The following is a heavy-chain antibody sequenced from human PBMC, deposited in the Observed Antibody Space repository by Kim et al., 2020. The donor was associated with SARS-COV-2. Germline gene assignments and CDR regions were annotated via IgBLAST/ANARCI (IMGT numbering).Heavy chain of an antibody. D-gene: IGHD3-10*01. J-gene: IGHJ4*02. Sequence: VSVKGRFTVYRDNAKNTVYLQMNSLRAEDTAYYYCARVSFTGSYYTFDYWGQGTLVTVSS. CDR3: ARVSFTGSYYTFDY. V-gene: IGHV3-74*01.